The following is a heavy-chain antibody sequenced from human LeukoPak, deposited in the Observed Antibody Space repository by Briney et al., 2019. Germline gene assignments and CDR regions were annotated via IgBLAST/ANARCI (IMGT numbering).Heavy chain of an antibody. CDR2: IMPMYSKE. CDR3: ATSCPRDDNCES. CDR1: GYTFTSYD. V-gene: IGHV1-69*04. Sequence: EASVKVSCKASGYTFTSYDINWVRQAPGQGFEWMGRIMPMYSKENYAQKFQDRVTITADTSTNTAYMELSSLRSEDTAVYYCATSCPRDDNCESWGLGTLVTVSS. J-gene: IGHJ5*02. D-gene: IGHD5-24*01.